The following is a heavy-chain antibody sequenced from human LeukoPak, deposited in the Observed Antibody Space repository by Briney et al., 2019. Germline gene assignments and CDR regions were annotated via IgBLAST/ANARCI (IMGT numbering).Heavy chain of an antibody. D-gene: IGHD6-13*01. Sequence: SETLSLTCTVSGGSISSSSYYWGWIREPPRKGLEWIGSIYYSGSTYYNPSLKSRVTISVDTSKNQFSLKLSSVTAADTAVYYCARRNEDLIAAAGSDAFDIWGQGTMVTVSS. CDR3: ARRNEDLIAAAGSDAFDI. V-gene: IGHV4-39*01. CDR1: GGSISSSSYY. J-gene: IGHJ3*02. CDR2: IYYSGST.